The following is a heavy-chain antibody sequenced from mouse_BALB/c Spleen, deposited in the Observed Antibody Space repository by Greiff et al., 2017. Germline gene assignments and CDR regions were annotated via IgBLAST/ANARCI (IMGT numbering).Heavy chain of an antibody. CDR1: GYTFTDYN. CDR3: AREAWGNYLSPY. V-gene: IGHV1-18*01. J-gene: IGHJ3*01. Sequence: LVKPGASVKIPCKASGYTFTDYNMDWVKQSHGKSLEWIGDINPNNGGTIYNQKFKGKATLTVDKSSSTAYMELRSLTSEDTAVYYCAREAWGNYLSPYWGQGTLVTVSA. D-gene: IGHD2-1*01. CDR2: INPNNGGT.